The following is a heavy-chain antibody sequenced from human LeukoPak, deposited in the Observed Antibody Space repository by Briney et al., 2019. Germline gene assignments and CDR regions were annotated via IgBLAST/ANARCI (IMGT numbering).Heavy chain of an antibody. CDR2: INPSGGST. D-gene: IGHD1-26*01. V-gene: IGHV1-46*01. CDR1: GYTFTSYY. CDR3: ARAWELHPFDY. Sequence: ASVKVSCKASGYTFTSYYMHWVRQAPGQGLEWMGIINPSGGSTSYAQKFQGRVTMTRDMSTSTDYMELSSLRSEDTAVYYCARAWELHPFDYWGQGTLVTVSS. J-gene: IGHJ4*02.